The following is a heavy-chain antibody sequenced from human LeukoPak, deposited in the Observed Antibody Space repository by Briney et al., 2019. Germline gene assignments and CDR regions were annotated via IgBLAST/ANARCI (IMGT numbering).Heavy chain of an antibody. CDR1: GYTFTGYY. CDR2: INPDNGGT. D-gene: IGHD2-8*02. J-gene: IGHJ3*01. V-gene: IGHV1-2*02. CDR3: ASLIVVYAPLGTFDF. Sequence: GASVKVSCKASGYTFTGYYMHWVRQAPGQGLEWMGWINPDNGGTSYAQKFQGRVTMTRDTSISTAYMELSRLRSDDTAVYFCASLIVVYAPLGTFDFWGQGTVVTVSS.